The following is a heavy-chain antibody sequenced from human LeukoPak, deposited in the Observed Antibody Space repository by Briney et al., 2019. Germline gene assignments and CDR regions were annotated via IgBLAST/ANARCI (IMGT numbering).Heavy chain of an antibody. CDR1: GFTFSSYS. J-gene: IGHJ4*02. D-gene: IGHD5-24*01. V-gene: IGHV3-21*01. CDR2: ISSSSSYI. CDR3: ARDRRDGYKEYFDY. Sequence: GGSLRLSCAASGFTFSSYSMNWVRQAPGKGLEWVSSISSSSSYIYYADSVKGRFTISRDNAKNSLYLQMNSLRAEDTAVYYCARDRRDGYKEYFDYWGQGTLVTVSS.